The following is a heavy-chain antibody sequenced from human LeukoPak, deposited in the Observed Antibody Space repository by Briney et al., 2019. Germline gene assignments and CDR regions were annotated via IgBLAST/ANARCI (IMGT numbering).Heavy chain of an antibody. Sequence: GGSLRLSCAASGFTFSSYWMHWVRQAPGKGLEWVSSISRSTSHIHYADSLKGRFTISRDNAKNSLYLQMKSLRAEDTAVYYCARVSENRDDFWSGYSYYSYMDVWGKGTTVTVSS. CDR2: ISRSTSHI. D-gene: IGHD3-3*01. J-gene: IGHJ6*03. CDR1: GFTFSSYW. V-gene: IGHV3-21*01. CDR3: ARVSENRDDFWSGYSYYSYMDV.